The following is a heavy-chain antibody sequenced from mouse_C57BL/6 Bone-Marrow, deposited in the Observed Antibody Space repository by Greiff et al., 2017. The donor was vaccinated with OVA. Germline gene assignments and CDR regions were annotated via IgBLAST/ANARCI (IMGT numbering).Heavy chain of an antibody. V-gene: IGHV5-2*01. J-gene: IGHJ2*01. Sequence: VQLQQSGGGLVQPGESLKLSCESNEYEFPSHDMSWVRKTPEKRLELVAAINSDGGSTYYPDTMERRFIISRDNTKKTLYLQKGSLRSEDAALNYCARQTNWDYWGQGTTLTVSS. CDR3: ARQTNWDY. CDR1: EYEFPSHD. CDR2: INSDGGST. D-gene: IGHD4-1*01.